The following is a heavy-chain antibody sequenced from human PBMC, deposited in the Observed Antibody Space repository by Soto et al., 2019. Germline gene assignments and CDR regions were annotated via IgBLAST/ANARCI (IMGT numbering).Heavy chain of an antibody. J-gene: IGHJ3*02. Sequence: QVQLQQWGAGLLKPSETLSLTCAVYGGSFSGYYWSWIRQPPGKGLEWIGEINHSGSTNYNPSLKSRVTISVDTSKNQFSPKLSSVTAADTAVYYCARGRRGECGCDCYYDAFDIWGQGTMVTVSS. CDR2: INHSGST. D-gene: IGHD2-21*02. V-gene: IGHV4-34*01. CDR3: ARGRRGECGCDCYYDAFDI. CDR1: GGSFSGYY.